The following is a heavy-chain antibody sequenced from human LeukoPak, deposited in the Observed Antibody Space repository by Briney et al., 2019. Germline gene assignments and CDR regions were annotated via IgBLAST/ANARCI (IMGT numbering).Heavy chain of an antibody. CDR1: GFTFSDYS. Sequence: GSLRLSCAASGFTFSDYSMNWVRQAPGKGLEWVSYITSSNTVYYADSVKGRFTISRDNAKNSLYLQMNSPRAEDTAVYYCARDDGRGYSSSYYWGQGTLVTVSS. CDR3: ARDDGRGYSSSYY. D-gene: IGHD6-13*01. CDR2: ITSSNTV. J-gene: IGHJ4*02. V-gene: IGHV3-48*01.